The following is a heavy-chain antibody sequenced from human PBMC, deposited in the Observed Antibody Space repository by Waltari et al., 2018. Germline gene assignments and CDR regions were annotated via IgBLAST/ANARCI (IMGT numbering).Heavy chain of an antibody. J-gene: IGHJ4*02. CDR3: ARAGREFSFDH. V-gene: IGHV4-4*07. CDR2: LYSSGTT. Sequence: QVRLQESGPGVVRPSETLSLTCTVSGESISGYYWSWIRQSAEKGLEWIGRLYSSGTTTDNPSLKSRVTMSVDTSKNQFSLNVTSVTAADTAVYYCARAGREFSFDHWGQGILVTVSS. CDR1: GESISGYY.